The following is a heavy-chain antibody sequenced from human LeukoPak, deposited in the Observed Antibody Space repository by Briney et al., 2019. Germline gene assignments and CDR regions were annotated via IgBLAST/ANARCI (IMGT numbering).Heavy chain of an antibody. CDR3: ARDRQLGAFSLHYYYYYMDV. J-gene: IGHJ6*03. Sequence: SETLSLTCAVYGGSFSGYYWSWIRQPPGKGLEWIGEINHSGSTNYNPPLKSRVTISVDTSKNQFSLKLSSVTVADTAVYYCARDRQLGAFSLHYYYYYMDVWGKGTTVTVSS. D-gene: IGHD6-6*01. V-gene: IGHV4-34*01. CDR2: INHSGST. CDR1: GGSFSGYY.